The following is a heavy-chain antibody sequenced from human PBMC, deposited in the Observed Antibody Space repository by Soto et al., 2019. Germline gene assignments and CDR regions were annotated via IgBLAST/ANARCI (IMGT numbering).Heavy chain of an antibody. CDR3: ARFPPSTKYCSSTSCYPTYYMDV. J-gene: IGHJ6*03. CDR1: GGSISSSSYY. V-gene: IGHV4-39*01. Sequence: PSETLSLTCTVSGGSISSSSYYWGWIRQPPGKGLEWIGSIYYSGSTYYNPSLKSRVTISVDTSKNQFSLKLSSVTAADTAVYYCARFPPSTKYCSSTSCYPTYYMDVWGKGTTVTVSS. D-gene: IGHD2-2*01. CDR2: IYYSGST.